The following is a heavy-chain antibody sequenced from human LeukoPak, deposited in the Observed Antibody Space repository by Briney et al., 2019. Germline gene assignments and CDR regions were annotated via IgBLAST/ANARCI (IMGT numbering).Heavy chain of an antibody. Sequence: SETLSLTCAVYGGSFSGYYWSWIRQPPGKGLEWIGEINHSGSTNYNPSLKSRVTISVDTSKNQFSLKLSSVTAADTAVYYCARSSNMNYDILTGLYYYYGMDVWGQGTTVTVSS. J-gene: IGHJ6*02. V-gene: IGHV4-34*01. CDR3: ARSSNMNYDILTGLYYYYGMDV. CDR2: INHSGST. CDR1: GGSFSGYY. D-gene: IGHD3-9*01.